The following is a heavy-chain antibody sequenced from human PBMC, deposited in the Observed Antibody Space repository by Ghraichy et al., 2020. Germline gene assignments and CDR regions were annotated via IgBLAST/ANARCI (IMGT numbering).Heavy chain of an antibody. CDR1: GFTFSSYG. CDR2: ISYDGSNK. CDR3: AKGHSSGWYFFDY. V-gene: IGHV3-30*18. D-gene: IGHD6-19*01. Sequence: GGSLRLSCAASGFTFSSYGMHWVRQAPGKGLEWVAVISYDGSNKYYADSVKGRFTISRDNSKNTLYLQMNSLRAEDTAVYYCAKGHSSGWYFFDYWGQGTLVTVSS. J-gene: IGHJ4*02.